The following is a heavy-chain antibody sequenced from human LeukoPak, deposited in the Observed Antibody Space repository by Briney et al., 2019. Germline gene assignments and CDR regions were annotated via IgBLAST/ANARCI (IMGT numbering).Heavy chain of an antibody. V-gene: IGHV3-30*12. CDR2: MSFDGSNK. D-gene: IGHD3-10*01. CDR1: GFTFSDCG. Sequence: PVGSLTLSRAASGFTFSDCGFHWVRQAPGRGLEWVAFMSFDGSNKYYSDSVKGRFTISRDNSKNTVSLQINSLRAEDTAVYYCARDMGSGTYYFGHFDRWGQGALVADSS. CDR3: ARDMGSGTYYFGHFDR. J-gene: IGHJ4*02.